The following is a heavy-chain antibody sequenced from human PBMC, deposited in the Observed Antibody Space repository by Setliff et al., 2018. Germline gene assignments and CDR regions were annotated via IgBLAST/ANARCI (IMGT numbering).Heavy chain of an antibody. D-gene: IGHD4-4*01. V-gene: IGHV4-61*09. CDR1: GGSISSGSYY. CDR3: ASYRQDVNY. J-gene: IGHJ4*02. CDR2: IYTSGST. Sequence: LSLTCTVSGGSISSGSYYWSWIRQPAGKGLEWIGHIYTSGSTNYSPSLKSRVTISADTSKNQFSLKLSSVTAADTAVYYCASYRQDVNYWGQGTLVTVSS.